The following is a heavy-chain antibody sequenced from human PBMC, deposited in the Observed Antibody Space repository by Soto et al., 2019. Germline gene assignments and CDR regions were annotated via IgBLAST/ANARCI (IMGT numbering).Heavy chain of an antibody. D-gene: IGHD6-13*01. CDR1: GGTFSSYT. CDR3: ARDSGIAAAGTGFDP. V-gene: IGHV1-69*08. J-gene: IGHJ5*02. CDR2: IIPILGIA. Sequence: QVQLVQSGAEVKKPGSSVKVSCKASGGTFSSYTISWVRQAPGQGLEWMGRIIPILGIANYAQKFQGRVTITADKSTSTAYMELSSLRCEDTAVYYCARDSGIAAAGTGFDPWGQGTLVTVSS.